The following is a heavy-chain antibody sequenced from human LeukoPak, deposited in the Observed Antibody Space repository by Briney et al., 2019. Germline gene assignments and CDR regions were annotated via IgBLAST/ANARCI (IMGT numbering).Heavy chain of an antibody. CDR2: INPNSGGT. V-gene: IGHV1-2*02. CDR1: GYTFTGYY. D-gene: IGHD3-3*01. Sequence: ASVKVSCKASGYTFTGYYMHWVRQAPGQGLEWMGWINPNSGGTNYAQKFQGRVTMTRDTSISTAYMELSRLRSDDTAVYYCARDRDGYYSEGVDPWGEGTLVTVSS. J-gene: IGHJ5*02. CDR3: ARDRDGYYSEGVDP.